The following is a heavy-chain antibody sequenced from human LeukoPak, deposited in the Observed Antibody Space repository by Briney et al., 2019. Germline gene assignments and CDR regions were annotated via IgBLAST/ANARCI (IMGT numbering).Heavy chain of an antibody. CDR3: ARFDTARVTH. CDR1: GGSISSYY. V-gene: IGHV4-59*01. J-gene: IGHJ4*02. CDR2: IYYSGST. D-gene: IGHD5-18*01. Sequence: SETLSLTCTVSGGSISSYYWSWIRQPPGKGLEWIGYIYYSGSTNYNPSLKSRVTISVDTSKNQFSLKLSSVTAADTAVYYCARFDTARVTHWGQGTLVTVSS.